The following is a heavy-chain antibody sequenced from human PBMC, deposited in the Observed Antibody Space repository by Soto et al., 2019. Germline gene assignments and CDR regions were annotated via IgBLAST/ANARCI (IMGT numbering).Heavy chain of an antibody. V-gene: IGHV1-18*01. CDR3: ASLSYSDFWSGYGFDY. Sequence: ASVKVSCKASGYTFTSYGISWVRQAPGQGLEWMGWISAYNGNTNYAQKLQGRVTMTTDTSTSTAYMELRSLRSDDTAVYYCASLSYSDFWSGYGFDYWGQGTLVTVSS. D-gene: IGHD3-3*01. CDR1: GYTFTSYG. CDR2: ISAYNGNT. J-gene: IGHJ4*02.